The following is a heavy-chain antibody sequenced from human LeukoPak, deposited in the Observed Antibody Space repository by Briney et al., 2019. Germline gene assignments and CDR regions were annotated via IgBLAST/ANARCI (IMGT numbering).Heavy chain of an antibody. Sequence: SETLSLTCTVSGGSISSGSYYWSWIRQPAGKGLEWIGRIYTSGSTNYNPSLKSRVTISVDTSKNQFSLELSSVTAADTAVYYCVRDRGEFSYSHDYWGQGTLVTVSS. V-gene: IGHV4-61*02. CDR2: IYTSGST. CDR1: GGSISSGSYY. D-gene: IGHD1-26*01. J-gene: IGHJ4*02. CDR3: VRDRGEFSYSHDY.